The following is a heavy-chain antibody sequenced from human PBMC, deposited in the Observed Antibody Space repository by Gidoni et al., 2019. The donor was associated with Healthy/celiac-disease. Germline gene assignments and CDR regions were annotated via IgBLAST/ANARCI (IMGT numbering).Heavy chain of an antibody. D-gene: IGHD4-17*01. CDR3: ARYMTTVTTRRWYYYYMDV. J-gene: IGHJ6*03. CDR2: IYYSGST. CDR1: GGSISSSSYY. V-gene: IGHV4-39*01. Sequence: QLQLQESGPGLVKPSETLSLTCTVSGGSISSSSYYWGWIRQPPGKGLEWIGSIYYSGSTYYNPSLKSRVTISVDTSKNQFSLKLSSVTAADTAVYYCARYMTTVTTRRWYYYYMDVWGKGTTVTVSS.